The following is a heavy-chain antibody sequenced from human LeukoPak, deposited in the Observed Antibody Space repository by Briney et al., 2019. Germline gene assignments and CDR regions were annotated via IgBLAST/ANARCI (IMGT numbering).Heavy chain of an antibody. CDR2: ISSSSSTI. Sequence: GGSLRLSCAASGFTFSSYSMNWVRQAPGKGLEWVSYISSSSSTIYYADSVKGRFTISRDNAKNSLYLQMNSLRAEDTAVYYCAKLFGFLEWLLYNYFDYWGQGTLVTVSS. V-gene: IGHV3-48*01. D-gene: IGHD3-3*01. CDR1: GFTFSSYS. CDR3: AKLFGFLEWLLYNYFDY. J-gene: IGHJ4*02.